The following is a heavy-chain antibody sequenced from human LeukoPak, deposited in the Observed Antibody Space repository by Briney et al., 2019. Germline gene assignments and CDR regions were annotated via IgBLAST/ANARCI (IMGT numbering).Heavy chain of an antibody. V-gene: IGHV3-33*01. CDR1: GFTFSSYG. CDR2: IWYDGSNK. CDR3: AGGNIVATHYFDY. D-gene: IGHD5-12*01. Sequence: PGGSLRLSCAASGFTFSSYGMHWVRQAPGKGLEWVAVIWYDGSNKFYADSVKGRFTISRDNSKSTLYLQMNGLRAEDTAVYYCAGGNIVATHYFDYWGQGTLVTVSS. J-gene: IGHJ4*02.